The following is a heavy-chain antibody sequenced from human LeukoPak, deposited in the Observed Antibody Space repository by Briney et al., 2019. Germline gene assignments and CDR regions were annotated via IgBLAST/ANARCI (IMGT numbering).Heavy chain of an antibody. J-gene: IGHJ4*02. CDR1: GGSISSSSYY. Sequence: SETLSLTCTVSGGSISSSSYYWGWIRQPPGKGLEWIGSIYYSGSTYYNPSLKSRVTISVDTSKNQFSLKLSSVTAADTAVYYCARVPVAGQYFGYWGQGTLVTVSS. D-gene: IGHD6-19*01. CDR2: IYYSGST. CDR3: ARVPVAGQYFGY. V-gene: IGHV4-39*01.